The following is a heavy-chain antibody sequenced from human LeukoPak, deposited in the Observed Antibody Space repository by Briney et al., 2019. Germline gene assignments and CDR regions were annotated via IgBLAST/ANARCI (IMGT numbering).Heavy chain of an antibody. V-gene: IGHV3-48*03. CDR2: ISSSGSTI. Sequence: GGSLRLSCAASGSTFSSYEMNWVRQAPGKGLEWVSYISSSGSTIYYADSVKGRFTISRDNAKNSLYLQMNSLRAEDTAVYYCARVSSSWGYFDYWGQGTLVTVSS. CDR1: GSTFSSYE. J-gene: IGHJ4*02. D-gene: IGHD2-2*01. CDR3: ARVSSSWGYFDY.